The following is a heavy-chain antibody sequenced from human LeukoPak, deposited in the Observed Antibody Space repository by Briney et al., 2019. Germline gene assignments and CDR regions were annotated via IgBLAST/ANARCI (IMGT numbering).Heavy chain of an antibody. V-gene: IGHV3-30*02. D-gene: IGHD3-22*01. J-gene: IGHJ5*02. Sequence: GGSLRLSCAASGFTFSYYGMNWVRQAPGKGLEWVAFIRYDGTNKYYAESVKGRFTISRDNSKNTLYVQMNSLRAEDTAVYYCAKGNYYDSSAYNWFDPWGQGTLVTVSS. CDR3: AKGNYYDSSAYNWFDP. CDR1: GFTFSYYG. CDR2: IRYDGTNK.